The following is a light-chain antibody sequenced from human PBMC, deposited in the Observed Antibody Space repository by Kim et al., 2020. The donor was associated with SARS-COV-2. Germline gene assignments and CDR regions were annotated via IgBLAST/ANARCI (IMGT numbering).Light chain of an antibody. Sequence: LCPGERAPPARRASQSVSSSYLAWYQQKPGQAPRLLIYGASSRATGIPDRFSGSGSGTDFTLTISRLEPEDFAVYYCQQYGSSSTFGQGTKVDIK. CDR1: QSVSSSY. CDR2: GAS. V-gene: IGKV3-20*01. J-gene: IGKJ1*01. CDR3: QQYGSSST.